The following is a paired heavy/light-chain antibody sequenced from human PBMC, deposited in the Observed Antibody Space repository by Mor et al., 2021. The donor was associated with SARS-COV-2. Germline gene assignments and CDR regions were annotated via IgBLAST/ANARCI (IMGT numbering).Light chain of an antibody. CDR1: ALPKQY. J-gene: IGLJ3*02. CDR3: QSADSSGTPV. Sequence: SYELTQPPSVSLSPGQTARITCSGDALPKQYAYWYQQMPGQAPVLVIYKDNERPSGIPERFSGSSSGTTVTLTISGVQAEDEADYYCQSADSSGTPVFGGGTKVTVL. CDR2: KDN. V-gene: IGLV3-25*03.
Heavy chain of an antibody. J-gene: IGHJ6*02. CDR2: ISVHNGNT. CDR3: ARVTTTSGESVDSYYGMDV. D-gene: IGHD5-12*01. CDR1: GYTFTTYG. Sequence: QVQLVQSGAEVKKPGASVKVSCKASGYTFTTYGITWVRQAPGQGLEWMGWISVHNGNTNYAQKLQGRVTMTADTSTSTAYMELRSLRSDDTAVFYCARVTTTSGESVDSYYGMDVWGQGTTVTVSS. V-gene: IGHV1-18*04.